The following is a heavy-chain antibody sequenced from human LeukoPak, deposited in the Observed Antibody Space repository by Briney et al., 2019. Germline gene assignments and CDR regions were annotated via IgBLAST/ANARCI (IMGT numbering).Heavy chain of an antibody. CDR2: IYYSGSS. CDR3: ARLGVTFGI. V-gene: IGHV4-39*01. J-gene: IGHJ3*02. Sequence: PSETLSLTCTVSGGSISSSSYYWGWIRQPPGKGLEWIGSIYYSGSSYYNPSLKSRVTISVDTSKNLFSLKLSSVTAADTAVYYCARLGVTFGIWGQGTMVTVSS. CDR1: GGSISSSSYY. D-gene: IGHD3-3*01.